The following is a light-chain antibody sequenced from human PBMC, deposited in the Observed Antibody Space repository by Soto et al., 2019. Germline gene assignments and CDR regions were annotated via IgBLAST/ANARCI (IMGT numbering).Light chain of an antibody. CDR1: QDISNY. CDR2: ATS. V-gene: IGKV1-27*01. J-gene: IGKJ4*01. Sequence: DIQMTQSPSSLSSSVGDRVTITCRASQDISNYLVGYQQKPGKVPNVLIYATSILQSGVTARFSGSGSGTDFTLTISSLQPEDVAPYYCQHYNSAPLTFGGGTKVEI. CDR3: QHYNSAPLT.